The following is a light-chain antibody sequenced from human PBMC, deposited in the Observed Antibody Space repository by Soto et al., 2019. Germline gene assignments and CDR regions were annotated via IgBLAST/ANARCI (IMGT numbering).Light chain of an antibody. CDR2: GAS. V-gene: IGKV3-20*01. J-gene: IGKJ1*01. Sequence: EIVLTQSPGTLSLSPGERATLSCRASQSVSSSYLAWYQQKPGQAPRLLIYGASSRATGIPDRFSGSGSGTDFTLTISRLEPEDFAVSSCQHPGTFGQGTPVEIK. CDR3: QHPGT. CDR1: QSVSSSY.